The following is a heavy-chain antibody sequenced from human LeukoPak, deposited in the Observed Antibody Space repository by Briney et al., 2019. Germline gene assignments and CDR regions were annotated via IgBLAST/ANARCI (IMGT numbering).Heavy chain of an antibody. V-gene: IGHV3-30-3*01. CDR2: ISYDGSNK. D-gene: IGHD6-13*01. J-gene: IGHJ4*02. Sequence: GGSLRLSCAASGFTFSSYAMLWVRQAPGKGLEWVAVISYDGSNKYYADSVKGRFTISRDNSKNTLYLQMNSLRAEDTAVYYCASPSSSGAFDYWGQGTLVTVSS. CDR3: ASPSSSGAFDY. CDR1: GFTFSSYA.